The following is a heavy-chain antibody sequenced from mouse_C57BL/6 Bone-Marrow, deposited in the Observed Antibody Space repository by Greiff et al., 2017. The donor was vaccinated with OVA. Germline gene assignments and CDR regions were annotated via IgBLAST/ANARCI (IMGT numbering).Heavy chain of an antibody. CDR2: ISDGGSYT. CDR3: ARDPRIYWYFDV. V-gene: IGHV5-4*01. J-gene: IGHJ1*03. CDR1: GFTFSSYA. Sequence: EVQLQESGGGLVKPGGSLKLSCAASGFTFSSYAMSWVRQTPEKRLEWVATISDGGSYTYYPDNVKGRFTISRDNAKNNLYLQMSHLKSEDTAMYYCARDPRIYWYFDVWGTGTTVTVSS.